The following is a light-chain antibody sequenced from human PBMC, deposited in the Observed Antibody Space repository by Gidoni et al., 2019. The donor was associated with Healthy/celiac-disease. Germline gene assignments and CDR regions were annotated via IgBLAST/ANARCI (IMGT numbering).Light chain of an antibody. Sequence: DIQMTQSPSSLSASVGDRVTITCRASQSISSYLNWYQQKQGKAPKLLIYAASSLQSGVPSRFSGSVSVTDFTLTISSLQPEDFATYYCQQSYSTPRTFGQGTKVEIK. CDR3: QQSYSTPRT. CDR1: QSISSY. V-gene: IGKV1-39*01. J-gene: IGKJ1*01. CDR2: AAS.